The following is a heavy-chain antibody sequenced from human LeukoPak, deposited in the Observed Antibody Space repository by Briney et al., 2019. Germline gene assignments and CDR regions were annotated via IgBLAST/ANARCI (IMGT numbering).Heavy chain of an antibody. CDR3: ARDGFLTGDSNY. CDR1: GYTFTSYY. Sequence: ASVKVSCKASGYTFTSYYMHWVRQAPGQGLEWMGLINPTGGSTGYAQKFQGRVTMTRDMSTSTDYMELSSLRSDDTAVYYCARDGFLTGDSNYWGQGTLVTVSS. D-gene: IGHD7-27*01. V-gene: IGHV1-46*01. J-gene: IGHJ4*02. CDR2: INPTGGST.